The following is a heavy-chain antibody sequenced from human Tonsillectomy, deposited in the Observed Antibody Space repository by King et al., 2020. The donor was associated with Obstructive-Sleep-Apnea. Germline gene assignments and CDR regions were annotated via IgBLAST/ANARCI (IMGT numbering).Heavy chain of an antibody. J-gene: IGHJ4*02. CDR2: SIPILCIA. Sequence: QLVQSGAEVKKRGSSVKVSFKASVCTFSRYAISWVRQASGQSLECMRWSIPILCIANYAQQFEGRVTITAEQSTGTAYMGLSSLRSEETAVYYCAHGGRRADGYNGLDYWGQGTLVTVSS. V-gene: IGHV1-69*09. CDR1: VCTFSRYA. D-gene: IGHD5-24*01. CDR3: AHGGRRADGYNGLDY.